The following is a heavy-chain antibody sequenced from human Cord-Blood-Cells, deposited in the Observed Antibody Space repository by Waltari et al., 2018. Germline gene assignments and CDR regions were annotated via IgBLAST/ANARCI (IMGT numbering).Heavy chain of an antibody. V-gene: IGHV1-24*01. Sequence: QVQLVQSGAEVKKPGASVKVSCKVSGYTLTELSMPWVRQAPGKGLEWMGGFDPEDSETIYAQKFQGRVTMTEDTSTDTAYMELSSLRSEDTAVYYCATGEPLSNLNWYFDLWGRGTLVTVSS. CDR1: GYTLTELS. D-gene: IGHD2-8*01. J-gene: IGHJ2*01. CDR3: ATGEPLSNLNWYFDL. CDR2: FDPEDSET.